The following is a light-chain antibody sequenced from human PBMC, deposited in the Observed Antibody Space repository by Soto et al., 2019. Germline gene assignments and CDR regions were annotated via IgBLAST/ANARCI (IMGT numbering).Light chain of an antibody. CDR2: AAS. CDR3: QQYYSFPLT. V-gene: IGKV1D-8*01. CDR1: QGISSY. J-gene: IGKJ4*01. Sequence: VIWMSQSPSLLSASTGDRVTIICRMSQGISSYLACYQQKPVKAPELLIYAASTLQSGVPSRFSGSGSGTDFTLTISCLQSEDFATYYCQQYYSFPLTFGGGTKVDIK.